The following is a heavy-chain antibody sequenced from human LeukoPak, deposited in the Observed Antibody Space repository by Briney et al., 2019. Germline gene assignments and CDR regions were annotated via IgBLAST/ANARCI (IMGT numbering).Heavy chain of an antibody. CDR1: GYTLTELS. Sequence: ASVKVSCKVSGYTLTELSMHWVRQAPGKGLEWMGGFDPEDGETIYAQKFQGRVTMTEDTSTDTAYMELSGLRSEDTAVYYCATTVPAPSEYFQHWGQGTLVTVSS. V-gene: IGHV1-24*01. J-gene: IGHJ1*01. CDR3: ATTVPAPSEYFQH. D-gene: IGHD4-11*01. CDR2: FDPEDGET.